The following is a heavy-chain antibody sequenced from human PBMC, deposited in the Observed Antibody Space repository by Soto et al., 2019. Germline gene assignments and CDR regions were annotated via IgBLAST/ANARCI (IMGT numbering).Heavy chain of an antibody. J-gene: IGHJ4*02. CDR2: ISYDGSNK. D-gene: IGHD2-21*01. Sequence: PGGSLRLSCAASGFTFSSYGMHWVRQAPGKGLEWVAVISYDGSNKYYADSVKGRFTISRDNSKNTLYLQMNSLRAEDTAVYYCASNSLPLYFDYWGQGTLVTVSS. CDR1: GFTFSSYG. V-gene: IGHV3-30*03. CDR3: ASNSLPLYFDY.